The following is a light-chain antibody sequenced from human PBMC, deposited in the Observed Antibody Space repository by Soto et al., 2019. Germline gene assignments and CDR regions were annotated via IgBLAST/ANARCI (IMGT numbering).Light chain of an antibody. CDR3: QQYASYPYT. J-gene: IGKJ2*01. CDR2: DAS. Sequence: DIQMTQSPSTLSASVGDRVTISCRASQSIQTWLAWYQQKPGKAPNLLIFDASDLASGVLSRFSGSGSGAEFTLTISSLQADDFATYYCQQYASYPYTFGRGTRLEIK. V-gene: IGKV1-5*01. CDR1: QSIQTW.